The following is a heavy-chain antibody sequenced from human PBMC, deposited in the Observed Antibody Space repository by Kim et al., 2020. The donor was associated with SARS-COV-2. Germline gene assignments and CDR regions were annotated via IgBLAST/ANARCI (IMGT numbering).Heavy chain of an antibody. CDR1: GFTFSSYG. V-gene: IGHV3-30*18. D-gene: IGHD3-3*01. J-gene: IGHJ6*02. CDR2: ISYDGSNK. CDR3: AKMTIFGVVINGMDV. Sequence: GGSLRLSCAASGFTFSSYGMHWVRQAPGKGLEWVAVISYDGSNKYYADSVKGRFTISRDNSKNTLYLQMNSLRAEDTAVYYCAKMTIFGVVINGMDVWGQGTTVTVSS.